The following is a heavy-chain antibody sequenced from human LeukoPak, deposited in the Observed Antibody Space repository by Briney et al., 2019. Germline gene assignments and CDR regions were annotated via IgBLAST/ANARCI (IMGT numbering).Heavy chain of an antibody. V-gene: IGHV1-8*02. CDR2: MNPNSGNT. Sequence: ASVKVSCKASGYTFSGYYMHWVRQATGQGLEWMGWMNPNSGNTGYAQKFQGRVTMTRNTSISTAYMELSSLRSEDTAVYYCARAYRPGGDSRNHAFDIWGQGTMVTVSS. J-gene: IGHJ3*02. CDR1: GYTFSGYY. D-gene: IGHD3-16*01. CDR3: ARAYRPGGDSRNHAFDI.